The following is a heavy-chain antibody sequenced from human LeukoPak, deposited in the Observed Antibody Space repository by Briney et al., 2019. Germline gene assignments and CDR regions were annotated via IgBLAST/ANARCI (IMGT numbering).Heavy chain of an antibody. CDR3: ARDPPRAAWVFDY. J-gene: IGHJ4*02. Sequence: GGSLRLSCAASGFTFSNYAMSWVRQAPGKALEWVSAITNGGGTTYYAGSVKGRFTISRDNSKNTLYLQMNSLRAEDTAVYYCARDPPRAAWVFDYWGQGTLVSVSS. V-gene: IGHV3-23*01. D-gene: IGHD6-25*01. CDR2: ITNGGGTT. CDR1: GFTFSNYA.